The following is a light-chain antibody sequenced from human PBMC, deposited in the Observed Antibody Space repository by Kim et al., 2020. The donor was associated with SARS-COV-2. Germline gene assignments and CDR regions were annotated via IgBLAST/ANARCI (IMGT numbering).Light chain of an antibody. J-gene: IGKJ4*01. CDR1: HEINRW. CDR2: AAS. Sequence: DIQMTQSPSSVSASVGDRVTVTCRASHEINRWLFWYQQKPGKAPKLLIYAASSLPTGVPSRFSGSGSGTDYTLTISSLQAEDFATYYCQLGYSFPPTFGGGTKVEIK. CDR3: QLGYSFPPT. V-gene: IGKV1-12*01.